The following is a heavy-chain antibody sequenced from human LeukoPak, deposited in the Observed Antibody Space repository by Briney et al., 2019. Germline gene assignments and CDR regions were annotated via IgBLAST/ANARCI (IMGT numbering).Heavy chain of an antibody. V-gene: IGHV1-69*13. CDR1: GGTFSSYA. J-gene: IGHJ4*02. CDR2: IIPIFGTA. CDR3: ARSISIAAARIDY. D-gene: IGHD6-13*01. Sequence: SVKVSCKASGGTFSSYAINWVRQAPGQGLEWMGGIIPIFGTANYAQKFQGRVTITADESTSTAYMELSSLRSEDTAVYYCARSISIAAARIDYWGQGTLVTVSS.